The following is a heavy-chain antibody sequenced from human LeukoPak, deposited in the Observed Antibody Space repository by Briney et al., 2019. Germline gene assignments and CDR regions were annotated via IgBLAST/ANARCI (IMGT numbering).Heavy chain of an antibody. CDR3: ARGIYDSSDFEYFQD. D-gene: IGHD3-22*01. CDR1: GYSISTGYY. J-gene: IGHJ1*01. V-gene: IGHV4-38-2*02. Sequence: PSETLSLTCTVSGYSISTGYYWDWIRQPPGKGLEWIGTFYHGGSTYYNPSLKSRVTISVDTSKNQFSLNLTSVAAADTAVYYCARGIYDSSDFEYFQDWGQGTLVTVSS. CDR2: FYHGGST.